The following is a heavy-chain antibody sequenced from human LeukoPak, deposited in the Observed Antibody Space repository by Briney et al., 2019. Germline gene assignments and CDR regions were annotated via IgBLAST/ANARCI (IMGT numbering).Heavy chain of an antibody. D-gene: IGHD4-17*01. CDR1: GFTFSSSV. J-gene: IGHJ4*02. CDR3: ARDLPTV. CDR2: IKEDGSEK. Sequence: GGSLRLSCSASGFTFSSSVMRWVRQAPGKGLEWVANIKEDGSEKYYVDSVKGRFTISRDNAKNSLYLQMNSLRAEDTAVYYCARDLPTVGGQGTLVTVSS. V-gene: IGHV3-7*04.